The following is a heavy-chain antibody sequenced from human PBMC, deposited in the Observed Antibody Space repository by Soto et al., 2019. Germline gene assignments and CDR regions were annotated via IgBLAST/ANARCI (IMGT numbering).Heavy chain of an antibody. CDR3: ARVAPSNYGMDV. Sequence: QMQLVESGGGVVQPGRSLRLSCGVSGFTFSSYGMHWVRQAPGKGLEGVAVIWYDGSNKYYADSVQGRFTISRDNSKNTLYLQMNSLRAEDTAVYYCARVAPSNYGMDVWGQGTTVTVSS. CDR2: IWYDGSNK. D-gene: IGHD2-2*01. CDR1: GFTFSSYG. J-gene: IGHJ6*02. V-gene: IGHV3-33*01.